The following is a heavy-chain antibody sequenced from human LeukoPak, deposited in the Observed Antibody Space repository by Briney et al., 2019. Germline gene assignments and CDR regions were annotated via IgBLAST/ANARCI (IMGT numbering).Heavy chain of an antibody. V-gene: IGHV3-53*01. CDR2: IYSGGST. Sequence: PGGSLRLSCAASGFTVSSNYMSWVRQAPGKGLEWVSVIYSGGSTYYADYVKGRFTISRDNSKNTLYLQMNSLRAEDTAVYYCAKGVKGMYSSGWYDYWGQGTLVTVSS. CDR3: AKGVKGMYSSGWYDY. D-gene: IGHD6-19*01. J-gene: IGHJ4*02. CDR1: GFTVSSNY.